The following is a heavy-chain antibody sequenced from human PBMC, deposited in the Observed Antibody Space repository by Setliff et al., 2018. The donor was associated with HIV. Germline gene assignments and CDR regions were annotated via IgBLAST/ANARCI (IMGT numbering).Heavy chain of an antibody. J-gene: IGHJ5*02. CDR1: GYTFTSSD. CDR2: MNPNSGNT. V-gene: IGHV1-8*02. D-gene: IGHD2-2*01. Sequence: GASVKVSCKASGYTFTSSDINWVRQATGQGLEWMGWMNPNSGNTGYAQKFQGRVTMTRDTSIRTAYMELSSLRSEDTAVYYCAPVSSGWFDPWGQGTLVTVSS. CDR3: APVSSGWFDP.